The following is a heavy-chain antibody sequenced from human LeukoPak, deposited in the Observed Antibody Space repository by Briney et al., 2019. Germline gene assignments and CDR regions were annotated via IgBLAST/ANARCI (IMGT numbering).Heavy chain of an antibody. V-gene: IGHV4-34*01. CDR2: IDHTGNS. Sequence: SETLSLTCAVYVGTFSGHYWSWIRQPPGKGLEWIGEIDHTGNSNYKSALKSRVTISVDTSKNQFSLKLNSVTAADTAVYYRARASQRETYFNAFDIWGQGTMVTVSS. CDR3: ARASQRETYFNAFDI. D-gene: IGHD1-26*01. J-gene: IGHJ3*02. CDR1: VGTFSGHY.